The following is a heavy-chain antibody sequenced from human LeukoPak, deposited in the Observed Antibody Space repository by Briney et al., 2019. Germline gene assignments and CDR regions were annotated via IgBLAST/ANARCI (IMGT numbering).Heavy chain of an antibody. CDR2: LHYSGST. J-gene: IGHJ5*02. CDR1: GGSISNYY. Sequence: SETLSLTCTVSGGSISNYYYSWIRQPPGKGLEWIGYLHYSGSTNYNPSLKGRVTMSVDTSKNQFSLKLSSVTAADTAVYYCARGVGRVLRFLEWLPTHAEPCRFDPWGQGTLVTVSS. CDR3: ARGVGRVLRFLEWLPTHAEPCRFDP. V-gene: IGHV4-59*12. D-gene: IGHD3-3*01.